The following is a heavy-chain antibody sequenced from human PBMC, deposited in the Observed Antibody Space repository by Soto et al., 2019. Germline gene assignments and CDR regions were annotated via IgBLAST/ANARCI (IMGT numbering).Heavy chain of an antibody. V-gene: IGHV3-73*02. J-gene: IGHJ6*02. D-gene: IGHD4-17*01. Sequence: EVQLVESGGGLVQPGGSLKLSCAASGFTFSGSAMHWVRQASGTGLEWVGRIRSKANSYATAYAASVKGRFTISRDDSKNTSYLQMNSLKTEDTAVYYCTRHGYGDYGYYYYGMDVWGQGTTVTVSS. CDR2: IRSKANSYAT. CDR1: GFTFSGSA. CDR3: TRHGYGDYGYYYYGMDV.